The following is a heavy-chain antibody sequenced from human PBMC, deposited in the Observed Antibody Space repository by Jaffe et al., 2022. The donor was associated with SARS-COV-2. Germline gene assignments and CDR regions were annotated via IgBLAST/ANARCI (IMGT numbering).Heavy chain of an antibody. Sequence: EEQLVESGGGLVQPGGSLRLSCVASGFTFGSYAMGWVRQAPGRGLEWVSGTSRSGGSTFSADSVKGRFTISRDNSKNTLYLQMDSLRVEDTAVYYCAKNGCSSPTCLWYFYYHMDVWGKGTTVIVSS. CDR3: AKNGCSSPTCLWYFYYHMDV. V-gene: IGHV3-23*04. CDR2: TSRSGGST. D-gene: IGHD2-2*01. J-gene: IGHJ6*03. CDR1: GFTFGSYA.